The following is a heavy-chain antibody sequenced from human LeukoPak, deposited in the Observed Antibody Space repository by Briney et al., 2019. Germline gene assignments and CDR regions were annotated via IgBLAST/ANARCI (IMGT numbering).Heavy chain of an antibody. CDR3: ARDRFTSSWYFDY. V-gene: IGHV4-4*02. Sequence: PSGTLSLTCAVSGGSISSSNWWSWVRQPPGKGLERIGEIYHSGSTNYNPSLKSRVTISVDKSTNQFSLKLSSVTAADTAVYYCARDRFTSSWYFDYWGQGTLVTVSS. D-gene: IGHD6-13*01. CDR1: GGSISSSNW. J-gene: IGHJ4*02. CDR2: IYHSGST.